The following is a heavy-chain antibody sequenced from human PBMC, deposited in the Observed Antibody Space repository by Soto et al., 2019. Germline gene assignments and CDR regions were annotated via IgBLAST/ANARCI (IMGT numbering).Heavy chain of an antibody. Sequence: HPGGSLRLSCVASGFSLANYPMNWVRQTPGEGLEWISYSSPRGDTIYYADSVEGRFTISRDNARNPLSLHMSSLRDEDSALYYCAKGPHTNVGWPYYFESWGQGVPVTVSS. CDR1: GFSLANYP. D-gene: IGHD6-19*01. J-gene: IGHJ4*02. V-gene: IGHV3-48*02. CDR2: SSPRGDTI. CDR3: AKGPHTNVGWPYYFES.